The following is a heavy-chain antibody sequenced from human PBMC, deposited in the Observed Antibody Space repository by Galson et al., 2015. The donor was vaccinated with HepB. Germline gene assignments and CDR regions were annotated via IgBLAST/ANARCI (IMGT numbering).Heavy chain of an antibody. J-gene: IGHJ4*02. D-gene: IGHD2-2*01. CDR1: GYTFRAFY. CDR2: INANSGAT. Sequence: SVKVSCKASGYTFRAFYMHWIRQAPGQGLEWLGWINANSGATEYAQKFQGRVTLTRDTSITTAYMELTGLTSDDTAVYFCVREGDVVPATVPFDYWGQGTLLAVSS. CDR3: VREGDVVPATVPFDY. V-gene: IGHV1-2*02.